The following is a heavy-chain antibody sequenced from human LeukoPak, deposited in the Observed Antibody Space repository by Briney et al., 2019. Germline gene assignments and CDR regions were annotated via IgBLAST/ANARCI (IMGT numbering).Heavy chain of an antibody. CDR2: ISYIGST. Sequence: SETLSLTCTVPGGSISSHYWSWIRQPPGKGLEWIGYISYIGSTKYNPSLKSRVTISVDTSKNQFSLKVTSVTAADAAVYYCARDANDAFDIWGQGTMVTVSS. CDR3: ARDANDAFDI. J-gene: IGHJ3*02. V-gene: IGHV4-59*11. CDR1: GGSISSHY.